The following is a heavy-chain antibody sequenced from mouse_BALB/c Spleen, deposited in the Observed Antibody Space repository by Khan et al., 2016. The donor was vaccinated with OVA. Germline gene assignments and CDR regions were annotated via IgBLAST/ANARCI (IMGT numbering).Heavy chain of an antibody. CDR1: GFTFSNYW. J-gene: IGHJ2*01. CDR2: IRLKTDDYAT. V-gene: IGHV6-6*02. Sequence: EVKLVESGGGLVQPGGSMKLSCVASGFTFSNYWMNWVRQAPEKGLEWVAEIRLKTDDYATPYAESVKWRFTITRDYSKSSNYLQMNNLRAEETGIYYCWMLLWGQGTTLTVSS. CDR3: WMLL.